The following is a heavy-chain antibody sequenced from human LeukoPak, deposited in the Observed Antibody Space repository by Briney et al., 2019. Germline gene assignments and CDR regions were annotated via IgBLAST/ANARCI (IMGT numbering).Heavy chain of an antibody. V-gene: IGHV1-2*02. CDR2: IDPRSGGT. J-gene: IGHJ4*02. CDR3: TSSDYTSSDY. CDR1: GYTFTDYY. D-gene: IGHD2-2*02. Sequence: VASMKVSCKASGYTFTDYYMHWVRQAPGQGLEWMGWIDPRSGGTNFARKFQGRVTMTRDTSISTAYMELSRLTSDDTAVYYCTSSDYTSSDYWGQETLVTVSS.